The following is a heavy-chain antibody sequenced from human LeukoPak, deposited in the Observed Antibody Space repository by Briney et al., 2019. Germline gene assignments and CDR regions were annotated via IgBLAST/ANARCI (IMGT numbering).Heavy chain of an antibody. CDR1: EFTFNNYA. CDR3: AKALRETHRPVYSYYYMDV. J-gene: IGHJ6*03. D-gene: IGHD2-21*01. CDR2: ISGRGGIT. V-gene: IGHV3-23*01. Sequence: GGSLRLSCAASEFTFNNYAVSWVRQTPGQGLEWVSTISGRGGITYYADSVKGRFTISRDNSKNTVFLQMNSLRVDDTAVYYCAKALRETHRPVYSYYYMDVWGKGTTVTVSS.